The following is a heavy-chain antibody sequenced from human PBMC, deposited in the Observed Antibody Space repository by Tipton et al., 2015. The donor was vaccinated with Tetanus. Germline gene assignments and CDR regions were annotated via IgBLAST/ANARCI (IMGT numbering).Heavy chain of an antibody. Sequence: SLRLSCAASGFIFSTYSMNWVRQAPGKGLEWVSSISLSSTYIHYTDSVEGRFTISRDNAKNTLYLQMNSLRAEDTALYYCVRDAASDYQGLDIWGLGTTVIVSS. J-gene: IGHJ6*02. CDR1: GFIFSTYS. CDR2: ISLSSTYI. CDR3: VRDAASDYQGLDI. V-gene: IGHV3-21*04. D-gene: IGHD2-2*01.